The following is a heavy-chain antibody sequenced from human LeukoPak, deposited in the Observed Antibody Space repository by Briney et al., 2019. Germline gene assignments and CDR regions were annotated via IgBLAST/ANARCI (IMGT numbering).Heavy chain of an antibody. CDR3: APGGDYCSTTSCPS. Sequence: PGGSLRLSCAASGFTFSDHYIDWVRQAPGKGLEWVGRTRNKANSYTTEYAAXVKGRFTISRDDSKNSLYLQMNSLKTEDTAVYYCAPGGDYCSTTSCPSWGQGTMVTVSS. CDR2: TRNKANSYTT. CDR1: GFTFSDHY. V-gene: IGHV3-72*01. J-gene: IGHJ3*01. D-gene: IGHD2-2*01.